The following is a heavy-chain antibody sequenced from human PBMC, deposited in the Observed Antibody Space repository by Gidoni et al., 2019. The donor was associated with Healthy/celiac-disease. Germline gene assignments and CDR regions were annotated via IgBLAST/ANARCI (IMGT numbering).Heavy chain of an antibody. Sequence: QVQLVESGGGVVQPGRSLRLSCAASGFTFSSYGMHWVRQAPGKGLEWVAVIWYDGSNKYYADSVKGRFTISRDNSKNTLYLQMNSLGAEDTAVYYCARDRSYYYGMDVWGQGTTVTVSS. CDR3: ARDRSYYYGMDV. V-gene: IGHV3-33*01. J-gene: IGHJ6*02. CDR1: GFTFSSYG. CDR2: IWYDGSNK.